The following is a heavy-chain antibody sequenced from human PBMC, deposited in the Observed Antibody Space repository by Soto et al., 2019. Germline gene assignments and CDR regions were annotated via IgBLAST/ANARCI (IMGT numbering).Heavy chain of an antibody. Sequence: TGGSLRLSCAASGFTVSSNYMSWVRQAPGKGLEWVSVIYSGGSTYYADSVKGRFTISRDNSKNTLYLQMNSLRAEDTAVYYCARVHTAMGFDYWGQGTLVTVSS. CDR3: ARVHTAMGFDY. CDR1: GFTVSSNY. CDR2: IYSGGST. V-gene: IGHV3-53*01. D-gene: IGHD5-18*01. J-gene: IGHJ4*02.